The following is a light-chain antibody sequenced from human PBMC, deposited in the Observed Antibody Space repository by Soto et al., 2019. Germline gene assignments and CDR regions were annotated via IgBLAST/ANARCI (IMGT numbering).Light chain of an antibody. V-gene: IGKV1-5*03. CDR3: QHYNSYSEA. Sequence: IQVSASQSSVSASVGDRIAVTCRASQGISSWLAWYQQKPGKAPKLLIYKASTLKSGVPSRFSGSGSGTEFTLTISSLQPDDFATYYCQHYNSYSEAFGQGTKVDIK. J-gene: IGKJ1*01. CDR2: KAS. CDR1: QGISSW.